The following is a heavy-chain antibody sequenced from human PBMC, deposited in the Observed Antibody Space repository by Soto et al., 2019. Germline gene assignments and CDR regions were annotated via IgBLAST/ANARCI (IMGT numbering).Heavy chain of an antibody. D-gene: IGHD1-1*01. CDR2: INQDGSEK. CDR1: GFTLSSYW. Sequence: GGFLRLSCGASGFTLSSYWMTWVRQAPGKGLEWVANINQDGSEKYYVDSVKGRFTISGDNSKNSLYLQMNSLRAEDTAAYYCARPFTTYYGMDVWGQGTTVTVSS. V-gene: IGHV3-7*01. J-gene: IGHJ6*02. CDR3: ARPFTTYYGMDV.